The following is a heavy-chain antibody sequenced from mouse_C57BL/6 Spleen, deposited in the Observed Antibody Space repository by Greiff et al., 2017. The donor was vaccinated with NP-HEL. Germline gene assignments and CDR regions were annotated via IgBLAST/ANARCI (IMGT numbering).Heavy chain of an antibody. D-gene: IGHD1-1*01. CDR1: GYTFTSYW. Sequence: VQLKQPGAELVMPGASVKLSCKASGYTFTSYWMHWVKQRPGQGLEWIGEIDPSDSYTNYNQKFKGKSTLTVDKSSSTAYMQLSSLTSEDSAVYYCARSIGTVVATNWYFDVWGTGTTVTVSS. V-gene: IGHV1-69*01. CDR2: IDPSDSYT. J-gene: IGHJ1*03. CDR3: ARSIGTVVATNWYFDV.